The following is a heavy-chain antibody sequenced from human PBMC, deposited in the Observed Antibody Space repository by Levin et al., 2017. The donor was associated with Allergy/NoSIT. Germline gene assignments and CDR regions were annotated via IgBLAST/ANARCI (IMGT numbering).Heavy chain of an antibody. CDR1: GFTFSSYE. V-gene: IGHV3-48*03. CDR2: ISSSGSTI. J-gene: IGHJ2*01. D-gene: IGHD6-25*01. CDR3: ARDRLNYWYFDL. Sequence: GGSLRLSCAASGFTFSSYEMNWVRQAPGKGLEWVSYISSSGSTIYYADSVKGRFTISRDNAKNSLYLQMNSLRAEDTAVYYCARDRLNYWYFDLWGRGTRVTVSS.